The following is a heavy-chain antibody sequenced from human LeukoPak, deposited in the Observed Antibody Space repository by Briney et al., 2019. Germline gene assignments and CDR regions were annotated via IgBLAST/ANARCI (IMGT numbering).Heavy chain of an antibody. J-gene: IGHJ4*02. Sequence: GGSLRLSCAASGFNFDDYGMSWVRQVPGKGLEWVSGINWNGGGTAYADSVQGRFTISRDNAKNSLYLQMNSLRAEDTAVYYCARENGRGVISPYPDYWGQGTLVTVSS. V-gene: IGHV3-20*04. CDR1: GFNFDDYG. CDR3: ARENGRGVISPYPDY. CDR2: INWNGGGT. D-gene: IGHD3-10*01.